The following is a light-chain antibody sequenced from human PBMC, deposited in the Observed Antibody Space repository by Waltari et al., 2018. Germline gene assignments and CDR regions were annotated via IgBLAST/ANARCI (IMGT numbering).Light chain of an antibody. CDR3: SSYTSSGVV. V-gene: IGLV2-14*01. CDR1: GSDVGGYDL. Sequence: QSALTQPASVSGSPGQAIIISCTGTGSDVGGYDLVSWYQQYPGKAPRLIIYDVYNRPSGVSNRFSGSKSDNTASLTISGLQAEDESVYYCSSYTSSGVVFGGGTKLTVL. CDR2: DVY. J-gene: IGLJ2*01.